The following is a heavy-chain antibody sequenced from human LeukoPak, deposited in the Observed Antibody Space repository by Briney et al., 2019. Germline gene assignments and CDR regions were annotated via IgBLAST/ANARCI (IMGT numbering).Heavy chain of an antibody. Sequence: SETLSLTCAVSGYSISSSNWWGWIRQPPGKGLEWIGYIYYSGSTYYNPSLKSRVTISVDTSKNQFSLKLSSVTAADTAVYYCAGGNGKWEPSEFQHWGQGTLVTVSS. J-gene: IGHJ1*01. D-gene: IGHD1-26*01. V-gene: IGHV4-28*01. CDR3: AGGNGKWEPSEFQH. CDR1: GYSISSSNW. CDR2: IYYSGST.